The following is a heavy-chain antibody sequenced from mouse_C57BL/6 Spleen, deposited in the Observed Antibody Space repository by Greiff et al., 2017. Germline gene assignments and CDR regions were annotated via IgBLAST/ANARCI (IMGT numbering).Heavy chain of an antibody. CDR1: GYTFTSYW. J-gene: IGHJ2*01. V-gene: IGHV1-52*01. CDR2: IDPSDSET. Sequence: QVQLQQPGAELVRPGSSVKLSCKASGYTFTSYWMHWVKQRPIQGLEWIGNIDPSDSETHYNQKFKDKATLTVDKSSSTAYMQLSSLTSEDSAVYYCARRYYYGSSLHFDYWGQGTTLTVSS. D-gene: IGHD1-1*01. CDR3: ARRYYYGSSLHFDY.